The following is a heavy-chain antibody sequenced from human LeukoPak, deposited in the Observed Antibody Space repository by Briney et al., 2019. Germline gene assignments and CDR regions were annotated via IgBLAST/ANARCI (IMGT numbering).Heavy chain of an antibody. J-gene: IGHJ4*02. D-gene: IGHD3-3*01. CDR3: ARSYEGSGFSD. V-gene: IGHV3-21*01. CDR1: GFIFSNYI. CDR2: ITNSSRYT. Sequence: GGSLRLSCAASGFIFSNYIMNWVRQAPGKGLEWVSSITNSSRYTYYADSVKGRFTIPRDNAKNSLYLQMNSLRAEDTAVYYCARSYEGSGFSDWGQGTLVTVSS.